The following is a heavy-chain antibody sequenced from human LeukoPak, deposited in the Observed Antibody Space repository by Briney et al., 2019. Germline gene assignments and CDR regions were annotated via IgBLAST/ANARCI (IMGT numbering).Heavy chain of an antibody. CDR2: ISYDGSNK. CDR3: ARDLGYSSGWPFDY. J-gene: IGHJ4*02. Sequence: GGSLRLSCAASGFTFSSYSMNWVRQAPGKGLEWVAVISYDGSNKYYADSVKGRFTISRDNAKNSLYLQMNSLRAEDTAVYYCARDLGYSSGWPFDYWGQGTLVTVSS. V-gene: IGHV3-30*03. D-gene: IGHD6-19*01. CDR1: GFTFSSYS.